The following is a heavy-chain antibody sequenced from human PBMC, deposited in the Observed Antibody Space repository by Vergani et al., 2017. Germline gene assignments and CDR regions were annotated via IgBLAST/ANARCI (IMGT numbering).Heavy chain of an antibody. J-gene: IGHJ3*02. CDR1: GGSLSSSSYY. D-gene: IGHD3-10*01. CDR2: IYYSGST. CDR3: ARSRLVCYYYGSGSSGAFDI. Sequence: QLQLQESGPGLVKPSETLSLTCTVSGGSLSSSSYYWGWIRQPPGKGLEWIGSIYYSGSTYYNPSLKSRVTISVDTSKNQFSLKLSSVTAADTAVYYCARSRLVCYYYGSGSSGAFDIWGQGTMVTVSS. V-gene: IGHV4-39*01.